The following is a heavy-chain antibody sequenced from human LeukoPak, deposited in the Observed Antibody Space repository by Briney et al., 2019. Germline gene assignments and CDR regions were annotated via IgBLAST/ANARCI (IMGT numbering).Heavy chain of an antibody. CDR1: GFTFSPYW. Sequence: AGGSLRLSSEASGFTFSPYWMSWVRQAPGRGLEWVANIKQDGSESYYVDSVKGRFTISRDNVKSAPYLQMNSLRAEDTAVYFCARESSALRRVNYFYYMDVWAKGTTVTVSS. V-gene: IGHV3-7*01. CDR3: ARESSALRRVNYFYYMDV. CDR2: IKQDGSES. J-gene: IGHJ6*03. D-gene: IGHD4-23*01.